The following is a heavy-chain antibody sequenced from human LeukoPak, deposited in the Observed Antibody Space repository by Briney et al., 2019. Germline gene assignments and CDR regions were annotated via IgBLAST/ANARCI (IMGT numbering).Heavy chain of an antibody. D-gene: IGHD2-21*01. J-gene: IGHJ1*01. CDR1: VGSISSYY. V-gene: IGHV4-59*01. CDR3: AQKAPCSPGYSQH. Sequence: SETLSLTCTVSVGSISSYYWTWIRQPPGKGLEWIGYIYHSGTTNYNPSLKSRVTISADTSKSQFSLKLNSVTAADTAVYYCAQKAPCSPGYSQHWGQGTLVTVSS. CDR2: IYHSGTT.